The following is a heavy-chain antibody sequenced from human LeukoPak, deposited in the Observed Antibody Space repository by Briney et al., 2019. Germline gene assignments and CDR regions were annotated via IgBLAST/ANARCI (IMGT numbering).Heavy chain of an antibody. CDR1: GFTFSSYA. CDR3: AKFLPTHIVVANYYFDY. CDR2: ISGSGGST. J-gene: IGHJ4*02. Sequence: GGSLRLSCAASGFTFSSYAMSWVRQAPGKGLEWVSAISGSGGSTYYADSVKGRLTISRDNSKNTLYLQMNSLRAEDTAVYYCAKFLPTHIVVANYYFDYWGQGTLVTVSS. D-gene: IGHD2-21*01. V-gene: IGHV3-23*01.